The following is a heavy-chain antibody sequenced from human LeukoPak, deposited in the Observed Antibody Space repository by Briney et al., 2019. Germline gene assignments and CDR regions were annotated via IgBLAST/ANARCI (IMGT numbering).Heavy chain of an antibody. D-gene: IGHD5/OR15-5a*01. CDR1: GFTFSSYV. CDR3: IRGGIQVSGIDAFDI. Sequence: PGGSLRLSCAASGFTFSSYVMHWVRQAPGRGLEWVSAIGIAGDAYYPDSVKGRFTISRENAKNSMYLQMNSLKDGDTAVYYCIRGGIQVSGIDAFDIWGQGTMVTVSS. CDR2: IGIAGDA. V-gene: IGHV3-13*01. J-gene: IGHJ3*02.